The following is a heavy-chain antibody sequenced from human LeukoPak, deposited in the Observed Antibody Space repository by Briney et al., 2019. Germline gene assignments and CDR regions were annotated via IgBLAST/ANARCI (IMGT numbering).Heavy chain of an antibody. D-gene: IGHD4-17*01. CDR1: GGSITSGSYY. CDR3: ARGLTTMTTYYLDY. CDR2: ISYSGNT. V-gene: IGHV4-31*03. Sequence: SETLSLTCTVSGGSITSGSYYWSWIRQHPGKGLEWIGHISYSGNTYYNPSLKSRLTISIDTSENQFSLKLSSVTVADTAVYYCARGLTTMTTYYLDYWGQGSLVAVSS. J-gene: IGHJ4*02.